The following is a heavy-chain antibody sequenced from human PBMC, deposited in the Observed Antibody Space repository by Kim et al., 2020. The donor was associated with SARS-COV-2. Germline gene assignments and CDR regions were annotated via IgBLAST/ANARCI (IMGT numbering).Heavy chain of an antibody. CDR2: IKQDGSEK. J-gene: IGHJ6*02. D-gene: IGHD3-9*01. CDR3: ARDAPGITIF. Sequence: GGSLRLSCAASGFTFITYWMNWVRQAPGKGLEWVANIKQDGSEKYYVDSVRGRFTISRDNAKNSLYLQMNSLRAEDTAVYYCARDAPGITIFGGQGTTVTVSS. CDR1: GFTFITYW. V-gene: IGHV3-7*01.